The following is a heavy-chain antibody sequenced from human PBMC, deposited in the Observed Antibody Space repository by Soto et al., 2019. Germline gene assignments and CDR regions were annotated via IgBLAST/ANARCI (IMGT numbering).Heavy chain of an antibody. Sequence: SETLSLTCTVSGGSISSSSYYWGWIRQPPGKGLEWIGSIYYSGSTYYNPSLKSRVTISVDTSKNQFSLKLSSVTAADTAVYYCARARAYYDILTGFFADNWFDPWGQGTLVTVSS. V-gene: IGHV4-39*01. CDR1: GGSISSSSYY. D-gene: IGHD3-9*01. J-gene: IGHJ5*02. CDR3: ARARAYYDILTGFFADNWFDP. CDR2: IYYSGST.